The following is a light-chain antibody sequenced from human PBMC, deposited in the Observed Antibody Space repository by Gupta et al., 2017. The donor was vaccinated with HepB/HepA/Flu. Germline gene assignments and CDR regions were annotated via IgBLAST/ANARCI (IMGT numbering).Light chain of an antibody. CDR1: QSVSSY. Sequence: IVLTQSPATLSLSPGERATLSCRASQSVSSYVAWYQQKPGQAPRLLIYDASNRATGIPARFSGSGSGTDFTLTISSLEPEDFAVYYCQQRLHWPLTFGGGTKVEIK. J-gene: IGKJ4*01. CDR2: DAS. V-gene: IGKV3-11*01. CDR3: QQRLHWPLT.